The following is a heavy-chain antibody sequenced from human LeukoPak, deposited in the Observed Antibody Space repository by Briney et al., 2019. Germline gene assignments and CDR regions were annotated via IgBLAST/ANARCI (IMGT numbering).Heavy chain of an antibody. Sequence: GASVKVSCKASGYTFTSYYMRWVRQAPGQGLEWMGIINPSGGSIRYAQKFQGRVTMTRDTSTSTVYMELSSLRSEDTAVYYCARGRNYYDSSRYYYEGDAFDIWGQGTMVTVSS. CDR3: ARGRNYYDSSRYYYEGDAFDI. CDR2: INPSGGSI. D-gene: IGHD3-22*01. CDR1: GYTFTSYY. J-gene: IGHJ3*02. V-gene: IGHV1-46*01.